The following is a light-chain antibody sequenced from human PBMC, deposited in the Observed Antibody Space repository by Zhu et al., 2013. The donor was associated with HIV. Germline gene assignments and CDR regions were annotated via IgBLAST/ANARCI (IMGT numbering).Light chain of an antibody. CDR1: QGVTSS. J-gene: IGKJ3*01. CDR3: QQYGSSLT. CDR2: GES. Sequence: EIVLTQSPATLSLSPGERATLSCRASQGVTSSLAWYQQKPGQPPRLLIYGESNRATGIPARFSGSGSGTDFTLTISRLEPEDFAVYYCQQYGSSLTFGPGTKVDIK. V-gene: IGKV3-20*01.